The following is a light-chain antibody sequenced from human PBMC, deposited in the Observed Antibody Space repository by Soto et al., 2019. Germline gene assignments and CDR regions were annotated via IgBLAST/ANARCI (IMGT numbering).Light chain of an antibody. J-gene: IGLJ1*01. CDR1: SSDVGGYNY. Sequence: VLTQPPSASGSPGQSVAISCTGTSSDVGGYNYVSWYQQHPGKAPKLMIYEVNKRPSGVPDHFSGSKSGNTASLTVSGLQAEDEADYYCSSYAGSSNVFGTGTKLTVL. CDR2: EVN. CDR3: SSYAGSSNV. V-gene: IGLV2-8*01.